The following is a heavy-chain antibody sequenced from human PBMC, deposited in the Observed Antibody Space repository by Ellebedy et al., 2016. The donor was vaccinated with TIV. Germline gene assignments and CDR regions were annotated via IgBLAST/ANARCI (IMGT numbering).Heavy chain of an antibody. Sequence: PGGSLRLSCVASGFTLSHYGMQWVRQAPGKGLEWVAFMEHDESNKAYSDSVKGRFTISRDNSKNTLYLQMNGLRPEDTAVYYCAAKAAQFFFEFWGQGALVAVSS. CDR3: AAKAAQFFFEF. CDR1: GFTLSHYG. J-gene: IGHJ4*02. D-gene: IGHD3-3*01. V-gene: IGHV3-30*02. CDR2: MEHDESNK.